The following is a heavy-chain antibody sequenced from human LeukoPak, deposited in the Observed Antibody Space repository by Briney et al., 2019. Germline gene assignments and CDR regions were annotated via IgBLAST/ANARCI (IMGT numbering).Heavy chain of an antibody. CDR2: INAGNGNT. Sequence: GASVKVSCKASGYTFTSYAMHWVRQAPGQRLEWMGWINAGNGNTKYSQKFQGRVTITRDTSASTAYMELSSLRSEDTAVYYCARDSSESGRYFDWLSLFGYWGQGTLVTVSS. CDR3: ARDSSESGRYFDWLSLFGY. V-gene: IGHV1-3*01. J-gene: IGHJ4*02. D-gene: IGHD3-9*01. CDR1: GYTFTSYA.